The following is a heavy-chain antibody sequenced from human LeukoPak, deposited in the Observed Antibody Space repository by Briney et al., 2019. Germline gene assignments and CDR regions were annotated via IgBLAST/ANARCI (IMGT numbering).Heavy chain of an antibody. J-gene: IGHJ5*02. Sequence: ASVKVSCKASGYTFTSYGISWVRQAPGQGLEWMGWISAYNGNTNYAQKLQGRVTMTTDTSTSTAYMELRSLRSDDTAVYYCARDAILRYFDWLLAVNWFDPWGQGTLVTASS. D-gene: IGHD3-9*01. CDR2: ISAYNGNT. V-gene: IGHV1-18*01. CDR3: ARDAILRYFDWLLAVNWFDP. CDR1: GYTFTSYG.